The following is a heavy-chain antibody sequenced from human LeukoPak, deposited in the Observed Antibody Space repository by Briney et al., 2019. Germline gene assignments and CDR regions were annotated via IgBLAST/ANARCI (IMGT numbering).Heavy chain of an antibody. V-gene: IGHV3-23*01. CDR1: GFTFSSYA. CDR2: ISGSGDST. CDR3: AKDLSHGDYCMDV. J-gene: IGHJ6*02. D-gene: IGHD4-17*01. Sequence: GGSLRLSCAASGFTFSSYAMSWVRQAPGKGLEWVSAISGSGDSTYYADSVKGRFTISRDNSKNTLYLQMNSLRAEDTAVYYCAKDLSHGDYCMDVWGQGTTVTVSS.